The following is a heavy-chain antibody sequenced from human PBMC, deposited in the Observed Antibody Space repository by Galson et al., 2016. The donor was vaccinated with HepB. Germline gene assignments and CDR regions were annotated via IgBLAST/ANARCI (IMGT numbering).Heavy chain of an antibody. J-gene: IGHJ4*02. D-gene: IGHD3-3*01. CDR1: GFTFSSSA. CDR3: ATLGVY. CDR2: IGSTSNYK. V-gene: IGHV3-21*01. Sequence: SLRLSCAASGFTFSSSAMNWVRQAPGKGLEWVSSIGSTSNYKKYADSVMGRFTISRDNTKNSVTLQMNSLRVEDSAVYYCATLGVYWGQGTLVTVSS.